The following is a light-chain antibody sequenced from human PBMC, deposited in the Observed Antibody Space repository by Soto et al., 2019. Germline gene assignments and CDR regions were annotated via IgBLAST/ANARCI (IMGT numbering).Light chain of an antibody. CDR2: HVT. CDR3: SSYTGSSTDV. J-gene: IGLJ1*01. Sequence: QSVLTQPASVSGSPGQSITISCTGTSSDVGGYNYVSWYQQHPGKAPKLMIYHVTNRPSGVSNRFSGSKSGSTASLTISGLLAEDEADYYCSSYTGSSTDVFGTGTKVTVL. V-gene: IGLV2-14*01. CDR1: SSDVGGYNY.